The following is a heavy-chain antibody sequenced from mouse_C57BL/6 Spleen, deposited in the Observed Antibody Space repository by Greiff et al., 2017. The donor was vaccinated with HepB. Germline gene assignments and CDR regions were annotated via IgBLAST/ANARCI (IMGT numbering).Heavy chain of an antibody. D-gene: IGHD2-4*01. CDR1: GYAFSSYW. Sequence: QVQLKESGAELVKPGASVKISCKASGYAFSSYWMNWVKQRPGKGLEWIGQIYPGDGDTNYNGKFKGKATLTADKSSSTAYMQLSSLTSEDSAVYFCAGGVYDYEFAYWGQGTLVTVSA. J-gene: IGHJ3*01. V-gene: IGHV1-80*01. CDR2: IYPGDGDT. CDR3: AGGVYDYEFAY.